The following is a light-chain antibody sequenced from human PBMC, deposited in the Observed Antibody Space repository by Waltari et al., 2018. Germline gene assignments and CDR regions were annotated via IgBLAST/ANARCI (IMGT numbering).Light chain of an antibody. Sequence: EIVLTQSPEFQSVTLKEKVTITCRASHSIGGRLHWYQQKPDQSPKILIMYASPSFSGVPSRLRGSGSETDFTLTIDGLEAEDAATYYCHHSDSLPYSFGQGTKLEIK. J-gene: IGKJ2*03. CDR3: HHSDSLPYS. CDR2: YAS. CDR1: HSIGGR. V-gene: IGKV6-21*01.